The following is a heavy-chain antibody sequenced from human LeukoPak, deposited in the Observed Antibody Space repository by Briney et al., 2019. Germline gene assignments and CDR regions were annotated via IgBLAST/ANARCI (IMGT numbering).Heavy chain of an antibody. Sequence: GASVKVSCKASGYTFTGYYMHWVRQAPGQGLEWMGWIDPNSGGTNYAQKFQGRVTMTRDTSISTAYMELSRLRSDDTAVYYCARDHSSSGYYIWFDPWGQGTLVTVSS. J-gene: IGHJ5*02. D-gene: IGHD3-22*01. CDR3: ARDHSSSGYYIWFDP. V-gene: IGHV1-2*02. CDR2: IDPNSGGT. CDR1: GYTFTGYY.